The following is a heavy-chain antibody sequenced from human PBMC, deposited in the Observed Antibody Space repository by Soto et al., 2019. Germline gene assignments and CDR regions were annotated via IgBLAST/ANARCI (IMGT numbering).Heavy chain of an antibody. CDR3: ARDRSGYVGYYYYGMDV. CDR1: GFNLSAHD. J-gene: IGHJ6*02. D-gene: IGHD5-12*01. CDR2: LGVAGNT. Sequence: LRLSCAASGFNLSAHDMHWVRQVKGKGLEWVSALGVAGNTFESASVKGRFTISRDNSKNTLYLQMNSLRAEDTAVYYCARDRSGYVGYYYYGMDVWGQGTTVTVSS. V-gene: IGHV3-13*01.